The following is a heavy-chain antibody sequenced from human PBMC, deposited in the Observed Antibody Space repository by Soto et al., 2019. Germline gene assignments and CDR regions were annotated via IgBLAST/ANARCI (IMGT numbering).Heavy chain of an antibody. CDR3: ARVITMVRGVISPLDY. D-gene: IGHD3-10*01. CDR1: GFTFSSYW. V-gene: IGHV3-74*01. J-gene: IGHJ4*02. Sequence: GGSLRLSCAASGFTFSSYWMHWVRQAPGKGLVWVSRINSDGSSTSYADSVKGRFTISRDNAKNTLYLQMNSLRAEDTAVYYCARVITMVRGVISPLDYWGQGTLVTVSS. CDR2: INSDGSST.